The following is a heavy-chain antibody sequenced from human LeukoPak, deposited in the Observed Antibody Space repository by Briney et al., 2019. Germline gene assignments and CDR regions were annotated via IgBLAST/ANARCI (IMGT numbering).Heavy chain of an antibody. CDR1: GGTFSSYA. D-gene: IGHD6-13*01. V-gene: IGHV1-69*04. CDR2: IIPILGIA. CDR3: ARARSIAAAGNNNWFDP. Sequence: ASVKVSCKASGGTFSSYAISWVRQAPGQGLEWMGRIIPILGIANYAQKFQGRVTITADKSTSTAYMELSSLRSEDTAVYYCARARSIAAAGNNNWFDPWGQGTLVTVSS. J-gene: IGHJ5*02.